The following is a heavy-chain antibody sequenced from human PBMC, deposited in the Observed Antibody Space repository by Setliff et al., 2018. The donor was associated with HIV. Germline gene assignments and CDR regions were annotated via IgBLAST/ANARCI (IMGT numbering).Heavy chain of an antibody. CDR1: GVSISGHF. CDR2: IYTSGTT. J-gene: IGHJ4*02. CDR3: ARRIRTSLLYFDY. Sequence: PSETLSLTCFVSGVSISGHFWGWIRQPPGKGLEWIGYIYTSGTTEYNPSLDSRVTIAVDTSRDQFSLNLRSVTAADTALYFCARRIRTSLLYFDYWGLGMLVTVSS. V-gene: IGHV4-4*09.